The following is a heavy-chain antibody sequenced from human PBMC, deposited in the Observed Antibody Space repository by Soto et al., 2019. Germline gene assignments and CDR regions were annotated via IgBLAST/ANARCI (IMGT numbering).Heavy chain of an antibody. D-gene: IGHD3-3*01. CDR3: ARDQGDFWSGYNFDY. V-gene: IGHV3-21*01. J-gene: IGHJ4*02. CDR1: GFTFSSYS. Sequence: GGSLRLSCAASGFTFSSYSMNWVRQAPGKGLEWVSSISSSSSYIYYADSVKGRFTISRDNAKNSLYLQMNSLRAEDTAVYYCARDQGDFWSGYNFDYWGQGTLVTVSS. CDR2: ISSSSSYI.